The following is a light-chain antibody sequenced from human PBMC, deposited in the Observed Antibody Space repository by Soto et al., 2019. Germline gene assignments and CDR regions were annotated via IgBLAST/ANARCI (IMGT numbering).Light chain of an antibody. Sequence: EIVMTQSPAILSASPGERATLSCRASQSVSTNLAWFQQKPGQTPRLLFNGASTRATGIPARFTGSGSGTEFILTISSLQSEDFAVYYCQQYDIWPPTFGQGTKVDI. J-gene: IGKJ1*01. CDR2: GAS. CDR3: QQYDIWPPT. CDR1: QSVSTN. V-gene: IGKV3-15*01.